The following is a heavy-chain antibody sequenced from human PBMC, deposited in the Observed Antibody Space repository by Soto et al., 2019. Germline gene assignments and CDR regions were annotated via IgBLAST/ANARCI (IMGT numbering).Heavy chain of an antibody. D-gene: IGHD2-15*01. J-gene: IGHJ6*02. CDR1: GFTFSSYA. CDR2: ISGSGGST. Sequence: PGEPLRISWAAAGFTFSSYAMSWVRQAPGKGLEWVSAISGSGGSTYYADSVKGRFTISRDNSKNTLYLQMNSLRAEDTAVYYCAKVAHSWYYCVRDVWGQGTTVTV. V-gene: IGHV3-23*01. CDR3: AKVAHSWYYCVRDV.